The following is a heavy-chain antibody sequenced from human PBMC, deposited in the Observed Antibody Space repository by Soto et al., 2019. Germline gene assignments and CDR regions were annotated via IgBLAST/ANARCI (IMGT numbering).Heavy chain of an antibody. D-gene: IGHD5-12*01. J-gene: IGHJ3*02. CDR3: ASASSGSGAFDI. CDR1: GGSFSGYY. V-gene: IGHV4-34*01. CDR2: INHSGST. Sequence: PSETLSLTCAVYGGSFSGYYWSWIRQPPGKGLEWIGEINHSGSTNYNPSLKSRVTISVDTSKNQFSLKLSSVTAADTAVYYCASASSGSGAFDIWGQGTMVT.